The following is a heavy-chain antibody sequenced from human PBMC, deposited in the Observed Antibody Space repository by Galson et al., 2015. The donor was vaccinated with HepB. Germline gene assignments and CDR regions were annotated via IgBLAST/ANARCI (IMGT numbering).Heavy chain of an antibody. V-gene: IGHV3-74*01. Sequence: SLRLSCAASGFTFSSYWMHWVRQAPGKGLVWVSRINSDGSSTSYADSVKGRFTISRDNAKNTLYLQMNSLRAEDTAVYYCARDRIVVVTATEWPDAFDIWGQGTMVTVSS. CDR2: INSDGSST. CDR1: GFTFSSYW. D-gene: IGHD2-21*02. CDR3: ARDRIVVVTATEWPDAFDI. J-gene: IGHJ3*02.